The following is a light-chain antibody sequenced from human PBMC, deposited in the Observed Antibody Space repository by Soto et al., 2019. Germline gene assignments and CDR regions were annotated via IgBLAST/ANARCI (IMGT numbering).Light chain of an antibody. CDR2: AAS. CDR1: QGISSY. CDR3: PHLNSYPIT. J-gene: IGKJ5*01. V-gene: IGKV1-9*01. Sequence: IQLTQSPSSLSASGGDRVTITCRASQGISSYLAWYQQKPGKAPKLLIYAASTWQSGVPSRFSGSGSGTEFTLTISSLQPEDFATYYYPHLNSYPITFGQGTRLEIK.